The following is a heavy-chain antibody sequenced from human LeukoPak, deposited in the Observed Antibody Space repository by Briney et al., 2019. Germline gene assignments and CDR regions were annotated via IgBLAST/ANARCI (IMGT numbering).Heavy chain of an antibody. D-gene: IGHD5-18*01. CDR2: ISAYNGNT. J-gene: IGHJ4*02. CDR1: GYTFTSYG. Sequence: ASVKVSCKASGYTFTSYGISWVRQAPGQGLEWMGWISAYNGNTNYAQKLQGRVTMATDTSTSTAYMELRSLRSDDTAVYYCAREIGPRQLHLWGSAFDYWGQGTLVTVSS. CDR3: AREIGPRQLHLWGSAFDY. V-gene: IGHV1-18*01.